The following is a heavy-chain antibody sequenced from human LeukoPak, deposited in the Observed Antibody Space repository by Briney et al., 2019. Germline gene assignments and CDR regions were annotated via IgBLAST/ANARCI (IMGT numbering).Heavy chain of an antibody. Sequence: GGSLRLSCAASGFTFSSYGMSWVRQAPGKGLEWVSAISGSGGSTYYADSVKGRFTISRDDSKNTLYLQMNSLRAEDTAVYYCAKSLEEYYYYYYMDVWGKGTTVTISS. CDR2: ISGSGGST. D-gene: IGHD5-24*01. CDR1: GFTFSSYG. V-gene: IGHV3-23*01. CDR3: AKSLEEYYYYYYMDV. J-gene: IGHJ6*03.